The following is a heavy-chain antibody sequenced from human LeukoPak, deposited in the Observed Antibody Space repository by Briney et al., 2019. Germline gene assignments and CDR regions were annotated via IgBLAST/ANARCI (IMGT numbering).Heavy chain of an antibody. CDR3: ARDPDETGTSGP. CDR1: GHTLIELS. D-gene: IGHD1-1*01. V-gene: IGHV1-24*01. Sequence: ASVKVSCKISGHTLIELSMHWVRQVPGQGLEWVGGFDPEKDEIVYAEKFQGRVTITRNTSISTAYMELSSLRSEDTAVYYCARDPDETGTSGPWGQGTLVTVSS. J-gene: IGHJ5*02. CDR2: FDPEKDEI.